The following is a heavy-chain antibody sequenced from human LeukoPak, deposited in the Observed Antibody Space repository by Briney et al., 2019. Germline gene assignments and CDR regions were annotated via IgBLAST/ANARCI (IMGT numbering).Heavy chain of an antibody. CDR1: GGTFSSYA. V-gene: IGHV1-69*04. J-gene: IGHJ4*02. CDR2: IIPILGIA. D-gene: IGHD2-15*01. Sequence: SVKVSCKASGGTFSSYAISWVRQAPGQGLEWMGRIIPILGIANYAQKFQGRVTTTADKSTSTAYMELSSLRSEDTAVYYCARDLPLYGGFDYWGQGTLVTVSS. CDR3: ARDLPLYGGFDY.